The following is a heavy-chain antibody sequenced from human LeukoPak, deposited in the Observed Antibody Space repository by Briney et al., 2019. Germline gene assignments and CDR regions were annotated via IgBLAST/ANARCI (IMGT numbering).Heavy chain of an antibody. D-gene: IGHD3-3*01. CDR3: ARDRGGTDDFWSGYYTGYFDY. Sequence: GGSLRLSCAASGFSVRTTYMSWVRQAPGKGLEWVSVLYTGGGTDHADSVKGRFTISRDNAKNSLYLQMNSLRAEDTAVFYCARDRGGTDDFWSGYYTGYFDYWGQGTLVTVSS. CDR1: GFSVRTTY. CDR2: LYTGGGT. J-gene: IGHJ4*02. V-gene: IGHV3-53*01.